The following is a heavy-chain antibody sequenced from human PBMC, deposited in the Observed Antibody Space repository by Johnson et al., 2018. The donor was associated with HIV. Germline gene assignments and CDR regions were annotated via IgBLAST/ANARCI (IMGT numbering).Heavy chain of an antibody. CDR3: ARDETYRRYALTAFDI. CDR2: IKQDGSEK. Sequence: VQLVESGGGLVQPGRSLRLSCAASGFTFSTYWMHLVRQAPGKGLVWVANIKQDGSEKHYLDSVKGRFTISRDNAKNSLYMQMNSLRAEDTAVYYCARDETYRRYALTAFDIWGQGTMVTVSS. D-gene: IGHD1-14*01. CDR1: GFTFSTYW. J-gene: IGHJ3*02. V-gene: IGHV3-7*03.